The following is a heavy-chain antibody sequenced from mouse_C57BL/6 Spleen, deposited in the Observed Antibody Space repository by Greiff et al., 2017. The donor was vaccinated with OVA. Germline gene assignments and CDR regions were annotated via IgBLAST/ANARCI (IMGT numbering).Heavy chain of an antibody. CDR3: ASNKNSWDY. Sequence: EVKLMESGGDLVKPGGSLKLSCAASGFTFSSYGMSWVRQTPDKRLEWVATISSGGSYTYYPDSVKGRVTISRDNAKNNLYLQMSSLKSEDTAMYYCASNKNSWDYWGKGTTLTVSS. J-gene: IGHJ2*01. CDR1: GFTFSSYG. V-gene: IGHV5-6*01. CDR2: ISSGGSYT.